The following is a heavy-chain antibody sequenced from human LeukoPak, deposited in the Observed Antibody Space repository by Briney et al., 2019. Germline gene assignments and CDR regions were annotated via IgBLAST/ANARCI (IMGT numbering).Heavy chain of an antibody. CDR2: INSDGSTT. D-gene: IGHD3-10*01. Sequence: PGGSRRFSCAAPGFTSRTYWLLWVRHTPGKGLVWVSRINSDGSTTNYADSVKGRFTVSRDNAQNTLYLQMSSLRAEDTAVYYCARAGNYYFEYWGQGALVTVSS. CDR1: GFTSRTYW. V-gene: IGHV3-74*01. J-gene: IGHJ4*02. CDR3: ARAGNYYFEY.